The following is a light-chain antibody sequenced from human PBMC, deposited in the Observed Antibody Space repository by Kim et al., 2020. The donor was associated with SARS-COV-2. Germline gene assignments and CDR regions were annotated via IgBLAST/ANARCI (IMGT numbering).Light chain of an antibody. CDR2: RNN. Sequence: QSVLTQPPSASGTPGQSVTISCSGSRSNIGSNYVYWYQQLPGTAPKLLIYRNNQRPSGVPDRFSGSKSGTSASLAISGLRSEDEADYYCAAWDDSLSGWVFGGGTQLTVL. CDR3: AAWDDSLSGWV. J-gene: IGLJ3*02. CDR1: RSNIGSNY. V-gene: IGLV1-47*01.